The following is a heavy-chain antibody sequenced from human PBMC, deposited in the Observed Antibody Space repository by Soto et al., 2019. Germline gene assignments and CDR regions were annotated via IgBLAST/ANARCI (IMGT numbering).Heavy chain of an antibody. J-gene: IGHJ4*02. Sequence: XATLSLTCTVSGGSISSSSYYWGWIRQPPGKGLEWIGSIYYSGSTYYSPSLKSRVTISVDTSKNQFSLKLSSVTAAGTAVYYCARLGCSGGSCYYFDYWGQGTLVTV. CDR3: ARLGCSGGSCYYFDY. CDR1: GGSISSSSYY. D-gene: IGHD2-15*01. CDR2: IYYSGST. V-gene: IGHV4-39*01.